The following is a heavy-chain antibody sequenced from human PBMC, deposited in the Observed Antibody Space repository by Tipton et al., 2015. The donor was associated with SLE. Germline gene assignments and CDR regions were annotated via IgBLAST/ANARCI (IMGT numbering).Heavy chain of an antibody. V-gene: IGHV4-31*03. CDR2: IYYSGTT. Sequence: TLSLTCTVSGGSISSGDYYWSWIRQHPGKGLEWIGYIYYSGTTFSNPSLKSRVTISVDTSKNQLSLKLSSVTAADTAVYYCARDQAGVEGYYFDYWGQGILVTVSS. CDR3: ARDQAGVEGYYFDY. J-gene: IGHJ4*02. D-gene: IGHD3-3*01. CDR1: GGSISSGDYY.